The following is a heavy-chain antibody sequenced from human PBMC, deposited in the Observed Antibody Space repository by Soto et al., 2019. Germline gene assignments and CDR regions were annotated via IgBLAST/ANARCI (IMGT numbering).Heavy chain of an antibody. V-gene: IGHV1-3*01. CDR2: INGGNGNL. CDR3: ARQSSTVFDY. Sequence: GASVKVSCKASGYSFSSFPIQWVRQAPGQRLEWMGWINGGNGNLKYSQKFQGRVTITRDTSASTAYMELTGLRSEDTAIYYCARQSSTVFDYWGQGTLVTVSS. CDR1: GYSFSSFP. D-gene: IGHD4-4*01. J-gene: IGHJ4*02.